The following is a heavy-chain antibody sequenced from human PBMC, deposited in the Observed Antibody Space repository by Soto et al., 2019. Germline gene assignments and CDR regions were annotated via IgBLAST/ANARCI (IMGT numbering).Heavy chain of an antibody. CDR1: GGSISSYY. CDR2: IYYSGST. Sequence: KPSETLSLTCTVSGGSISSYYWSWTRQPPGKGLEWIGYIYYSGSTNYNPSLKSRVTISVDTSKNQSSLKLSSVTAADTAVYYCARGIYGDFWSGFDYWGQGTLVTVSS. J-gene: IGHJ4*02. V-gene: IGHV4-59*01. CDR3: ARGIYGDFWSGFDY. D-gene: IGHD3-3*01.